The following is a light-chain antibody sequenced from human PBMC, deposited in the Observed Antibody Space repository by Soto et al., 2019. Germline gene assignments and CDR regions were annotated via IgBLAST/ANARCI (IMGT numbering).Light chain of an antibody. CDR2: DAS. CDR1: QSVTNSE. J-gene: IGKJ4*01. CDR3: QQRRNWPLT. V-gene: IGKV3-11*01. Sequence: FVLAQSPGNLSLSPGERDTLSCKVSQSVTNSELAWYQQKPGQAPRLLIYDASNTATGVPARFSGSGSGTDFTLTISSLEPEDFAVYYCQQRRNWPLTFGGGTKVDI.